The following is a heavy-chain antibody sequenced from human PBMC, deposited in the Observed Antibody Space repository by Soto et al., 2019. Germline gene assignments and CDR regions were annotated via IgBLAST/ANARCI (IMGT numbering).Heavy chain of an antibody. CDR1: GFSLSTSGVG. J-gene: IGHJ4*02. D-gene: IGHD1-26*01. V-gene: IGHV2-5*02. CDR3: AHHALYRGTHWHGRYFDY. CDR2: IYWDDDK. Sequence: QITLKESGPTRVKPTQTLTLTCTFSGFSLSTSGVGVGWIRQPPGKALEWLALIYWDDDKRYSPSLKSRLTTHKHTSQTQLVLTSAYLDPVDTATYYCAHHALYRGTHWHGRYFDYWGQGTLVTPSS.